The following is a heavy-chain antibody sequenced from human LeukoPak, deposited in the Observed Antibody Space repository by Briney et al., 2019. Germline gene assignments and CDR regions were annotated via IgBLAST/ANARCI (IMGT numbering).Heavy chain of an antibody. D-gene: IGHD3-10*01. J-gene: IGHJ4*02. V-gene: IGHV4-59*01. Sequence: PSETLSLTCTVSGGSISSYYWNWIRQPPGKGLEWIGYIYYSGSTNYNPSLQSRVTISVDTSKNQFSLKLSSVTAADTAVYYCAREHMVRGVINRWGQGALVTVSS. CDR3: AREHMVRGVINR. CDR2: IYYSGST. CDR1: GGSISSYY.